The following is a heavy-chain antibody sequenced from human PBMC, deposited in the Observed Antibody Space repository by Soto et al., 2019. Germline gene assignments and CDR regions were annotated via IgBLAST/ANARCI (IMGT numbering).Heavy chain of an antibody. CDR3: ARGLASPFDY. V-gene: IGHV4-34*01. CDR1: GGSFRGYY. CDR2: INHSGST. J-gene: IGHJ4*02. Sequence: QVQLQQWGAGLLKPSETLSLTCAVYGGSFRGYYWSWIRQPPGKGLEWIGEINHSGSTNYNPSLKSRVTIPVDTSKHQFSLKLSSVTAADTAVYYCARGLASPFDYWGQGTLVTVSS.